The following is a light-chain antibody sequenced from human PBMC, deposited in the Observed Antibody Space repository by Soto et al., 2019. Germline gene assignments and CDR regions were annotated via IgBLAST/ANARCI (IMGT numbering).Light chain of an antibody. V-gene: IGKV1-27*01. Sequence: DIQMTQSPSSLSASVGDRVTITCRASQGISNYLAWYQQKPGKVPKLLIYGASTLQSGVPSRFSGSGSGTDFTLTISSLQPEDFATYYCQEYNSVPPYTFGQGTKLEIK. CDR3: QEYNSVPPYT. CDR2: GAS. CDR1: QGISNY. J-gene: IGKJ2*01.